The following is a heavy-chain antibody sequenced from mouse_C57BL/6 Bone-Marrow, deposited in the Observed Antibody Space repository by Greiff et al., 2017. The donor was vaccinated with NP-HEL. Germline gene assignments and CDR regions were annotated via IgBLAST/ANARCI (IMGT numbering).Heavy chain of an antibody. CDR1: GFSFNTYA. J-gene: IGHJ2*01. D-gene: IGHD2-1*01. V-gene: IGHV10-1*01. CDR2: IRSKSNNYAT. Sequence: EVMLVESGGGLVQPKGSLKLSCAASGFSFNTYAMNWVRQAPGKGLEWVARIRSKSNNYATYYADSVKDRFTISRDDSESMLYLQMNNLKTEDTAMYYCVRQRDGNYDYWGQGTTLTVSS. CDR3: VRQRDGNYDY.